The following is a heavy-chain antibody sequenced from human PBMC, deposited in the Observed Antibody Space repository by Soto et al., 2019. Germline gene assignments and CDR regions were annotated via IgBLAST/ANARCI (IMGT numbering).Heavy chain of an antibody. J-gene: IGHJ4*02. Sequence: ASVKVSCKASGYTFTSYAMHWVRQAPGQRLEWMGWINAGNGNTKYSQKFQGRVTITRDTSASTAYMELSSLRSEDTAVYYCASHPQFPWRYSCRWYYFDYWGQGTLVIVSS. D-gene: IGHD6-13*01. CDR2: INAGNGNT. CDR1: GYTFTSYA. V-gene: IGHV1-3*01. CDR3: ASHPQFPWRYSCRWYYFDY.